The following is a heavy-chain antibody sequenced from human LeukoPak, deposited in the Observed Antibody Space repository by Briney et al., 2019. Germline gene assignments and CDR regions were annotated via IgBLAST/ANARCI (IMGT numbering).Heavy chain of an antibody. CDR3: ARDPSGYSYGTHTFDI. J-gene: IGHJ3*02. Sequence: ASVKVSCKASGYTFTSYGISWVRQAPGQGLEWMGWISAYNGNTNYAQKLQGRVTMTTDTSTSTAYMELRSLRSDDTAVYYCARDPSGYSYGTHTFDIWGQGTMVTVSS. D-gene: IGHD5-18*01. CDR2: ISAYNGNT. V-gene: IGHV1-18*01. CDR1: GYTFTSYG.